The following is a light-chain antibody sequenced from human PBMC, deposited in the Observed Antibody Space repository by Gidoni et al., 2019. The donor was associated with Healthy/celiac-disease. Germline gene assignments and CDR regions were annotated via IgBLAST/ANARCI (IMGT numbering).Light chain of an antibody. CDR2: KAS. Sequence: DIQMTQSPSTLSASVGDRVTITCRASQSIRSWLAWYQQKPGKAPKLLIYKASSFESGVPSRFSGSGSGTEFTLTISSLQPDDFATYYCQQYNSGTFGQGTKVEIK. CDR3: QQYNSGT. V-gene: IGKV1-5*03. CDR1: QSIRSW. J-gene: IGKJ1*01.